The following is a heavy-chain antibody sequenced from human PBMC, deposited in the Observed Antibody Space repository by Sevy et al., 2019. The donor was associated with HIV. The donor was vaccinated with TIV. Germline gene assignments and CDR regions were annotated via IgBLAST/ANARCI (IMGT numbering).Heavy chain of an antibody. Sequence: LRLSCTASGFTFSRYAMYWVRQAPGKGLEWVAVISHDGNNKDYADSVKGRFTISRDNSKNTLYMQMTSLRAEDTAFYYCASHYYDYTGYYYPLHYWGQGTLVTVSS. CDR2: ISHDGNNK. J-gene: IGHJ4*02. D-gene: IGHD3-22*01. CDR3: ASHYYDYTGYYYPLHY. V-gene: IGHV3-30*01. CDR1: GFTFSRYA.